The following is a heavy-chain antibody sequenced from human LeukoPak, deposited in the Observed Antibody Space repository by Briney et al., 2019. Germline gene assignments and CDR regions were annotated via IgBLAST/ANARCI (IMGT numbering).Heavy chain of an antibody. CDR3: AREGGDTNGYSYGRLGFDY. J-gene: IGHJ4*02. D-gene: IGHD5-18*01. CDR1: GGSISSSNW. Sequence: SETLSLTCAVSGGSISSSNWWSWVRQPPGKGLEWIGEIYHSGSTNYNASLKSRVTISVDKSKNHFSLKLSSVTAAESAVYYSAREGGDTNGYSYGRLGFDYWGQGTLVTVSS. V-gene: IGHV4-4*02. CDR2: IYHSGST.